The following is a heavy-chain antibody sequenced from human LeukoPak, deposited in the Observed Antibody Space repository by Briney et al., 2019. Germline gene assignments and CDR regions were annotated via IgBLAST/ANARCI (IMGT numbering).Heavy chain of an antibody. CDR3: VRDPLVPGVFFDF. V-gene: IGHV3-48*03. J-gene: IGHJ4*01. D-gene: IGHD3-10*01. Sequence: GGSLRPSRAPSRFTFSSYEMNCVRHHPGNWREWGSYISSRSSTIYYADSVKGRFTISRDKGETSLYLQMHRLRGEDTAVYHCVRDPLVPGVFFDFWGHGTLVTVSP. CDR1: RFTFSSYE. CDR2: ISSRSSTI.